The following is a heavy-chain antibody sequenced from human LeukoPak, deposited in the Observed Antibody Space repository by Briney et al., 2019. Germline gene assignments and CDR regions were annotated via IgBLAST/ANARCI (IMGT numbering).Heavy chain of an antibody. CDR3: ASWGRGAFDI. D-gene: IGHD3-16*01. J-gene: IGHJ3*02. CDR1: GYTFSSYA. Sequence: ASVKVSCKASGYTFSSYAISWVRQAPGQGLEWMGWISAYNGNTDYAQKLQGRVTMTTDTSTSTAYMELRSLRSDDTAVYYCASWGRGAFDIWGQGTMVTVSS. CDR2: ISAYNGNT. V-gene: IGHV1-18*01.